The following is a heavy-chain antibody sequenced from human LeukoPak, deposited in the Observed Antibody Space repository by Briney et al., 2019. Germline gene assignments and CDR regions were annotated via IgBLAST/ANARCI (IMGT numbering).Heavy chain of an antibody. CDR1: GCSISSGYY. D-gene: IGHD2-2*01. V-gene: IGHV4-38-2*02. J-gene: IGHJ6*03. CDR2: IYHSGST. CDR3: ARGDEYLMDV. Sequence: SETLSLTCTVSGCSISSGYYWGWIRQPPGKGLEWIGSIYHSGSTYYNPSLKSRVTISVDTSKNQFSLKLSSVTAADTAVYYWARGDEYLMDVWGKGTTVTVSS.